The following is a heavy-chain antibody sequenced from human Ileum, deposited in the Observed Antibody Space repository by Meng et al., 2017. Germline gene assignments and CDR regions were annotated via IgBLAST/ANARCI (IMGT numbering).Heavy chain of an antibody. J-gene: IGHJ4*02. CDR2: IKQDGNDK. D-gene: IGHD6-13*01. CDR1: GFTFTDYW. V-gene: IGHV3-7*01. Sequence: GESLKISCAASGFTFTDYWLTWVRQTPGKGLEWVATIKQDGNDKYYVDSLKGRFTVSRDNAKNSVYLQMDSLRVEDTAVYYCTRQRSSWKLDLWGQGTLVTVSS. CDR3: TRQRSSWKLDL.